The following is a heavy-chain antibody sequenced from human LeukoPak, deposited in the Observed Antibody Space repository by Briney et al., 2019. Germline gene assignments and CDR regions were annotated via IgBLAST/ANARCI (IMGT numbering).Heavy chain of an antibody. V-gene: IGHV4-39*01. J-gene: IGHJ5*01. CDR3: ARLNPGYVTAPHDS. CDR2: VYYSGSI. Sequence: SETLSLSCTVSGGSITAGNHHWGWIRQPPGKGLEWIGSVYYSGSIFSDTSHKSRVTISGDTSKNQFSLSLSSVTAADTAVYYCARLNPGYVTAPHDSWGQGMLVTVSS. CDR1: GGSITAGNHH. D-gene: IGHD3-16*01.